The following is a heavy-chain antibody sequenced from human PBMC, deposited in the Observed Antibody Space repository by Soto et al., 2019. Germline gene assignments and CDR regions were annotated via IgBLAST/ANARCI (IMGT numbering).Heavy chain of an antibody. J-gene: IGHJ4*02. V-gene: IGHV3-33*01. CDR1: GFTFSNYG. CDR3: ARGLHSLFDY. D-gene: IGHD2-21*01. CDR2: IWYDGNNK. Sequence: QVQLVESGGGVVQPGGSLRLSCAASGFTFSNYGMHWVRQAPVKGLEWVAVIWYDGNNKYYADSVKGRFTISRDNSNNTLYVQMTSLRAEDTAVYYCARGLHSLFDYWGQGTLVTVSS.